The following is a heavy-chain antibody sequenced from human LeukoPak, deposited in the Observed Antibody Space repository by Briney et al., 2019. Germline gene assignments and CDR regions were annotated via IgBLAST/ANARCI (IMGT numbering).Heavy chain of an antibody. J-gene: IGHJ4*02. Sequence: PGGSLRLSCAASGFTFSSYGMHWVRKAPGKGLEWVAVISSEGSEQLYADSVKGRFTISRDNSKNTVNLQMNSLRPDDTAVYYCAKDKVREGDYWGQGTLVAVSS. CDR3: AKDKVREGDY. CDR2: ISSEGSEQ. V-gene: IGHV3-30*18. CDR1: GFTFSSYG.